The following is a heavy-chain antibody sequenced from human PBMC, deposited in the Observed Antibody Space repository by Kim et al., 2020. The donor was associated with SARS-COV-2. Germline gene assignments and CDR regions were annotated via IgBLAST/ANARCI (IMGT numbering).Heavy chain of an antibody. J-gene: IGHJ3*02. V-gene: IGHV3-64D*09. CDR1: GFTFSSYA. CDR3: VKPEHDPGDAFDI. CDR2: ISSNGGST. Sequence: GGSLRLSCSASGFTFSSYAMHWVRQAPGKGLEYVSAISSNGGSTYYADSVKGRFTISRDNSKNTLYLQMSSLRAEDTAVYYCVKPEHDPGDAFDIWGQGTMVTVSS.